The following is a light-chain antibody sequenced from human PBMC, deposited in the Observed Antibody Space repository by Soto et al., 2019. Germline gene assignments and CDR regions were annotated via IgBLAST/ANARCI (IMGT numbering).Light chain of an antibody. CDR2: DVS. V-gene: IGLV2-14*01. J-gene: IGLJ2*01. Sequence: QSALTQPASVSGSPGQSITISCTGTSSDVGIYNYVSWYQQHPGKAPKLMIYDVSNRPSGVSNRFSGSKSGNTASLTISGLQAEDEADYYCTSYTSSNTLVFGGGTKLIVL. CDR1: SSDVGIYNY. CDR3: TSYTSSNTLV.